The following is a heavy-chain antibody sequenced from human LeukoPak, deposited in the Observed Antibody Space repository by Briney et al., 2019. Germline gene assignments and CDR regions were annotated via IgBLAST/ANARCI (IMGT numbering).Heavy chain of an antibody. V-gene: IGHV1-2*02. Sequence: ASVNASCKASGYTFHGHYMPRVRHAPGHGRETVVYFSPNASDTHYVQRVQRRVTQHRHTSISTAYMELSRLRSDDTAVYYCARAAIAVAGDYHYHYRDVWPKGTTITVSS. CDR3: ARAAIAVAGDYHYHYRDV. J-gene: IGHJ6*03. D-gene: IGHD6-19*01. CDR1: GYTFHGHY. CDR2: FSPNASDT.